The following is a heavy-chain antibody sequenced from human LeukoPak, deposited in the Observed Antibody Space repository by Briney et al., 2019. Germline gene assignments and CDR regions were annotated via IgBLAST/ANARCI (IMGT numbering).Heavy chain of an antibody. CDR3: AKDSSYAPVTSV. V-gene: IGHV3-23*01. D-gene: IGHD4-17*01. CDR2: ISANGDKS. CDR1: GFIFSSYI. Sequence: PGGPLRLSCTASGFIFSSYIMSWVRQAPGRGLEGVSTISANGDKSYYADSVKGRFTISRDNSKNTLYLQMNSPRVEDTAIFYCAKDSSYAPVTSVWGQGALVPVSS. J-gene: IGHJ1*01.